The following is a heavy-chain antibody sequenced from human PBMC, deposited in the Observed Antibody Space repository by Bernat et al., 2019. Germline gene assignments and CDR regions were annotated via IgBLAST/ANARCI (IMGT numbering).Heavy chain of an antibody. Sequence: QVQLVQSGAEVKKPGSSVKVSCKASGGTFSSYAISWVRQAPGQGLEWMGGIIPIFGTANYAQKFQSRVTITADKSTSTAYMELSSLRSEDTAVYYCARAAILPGAAAVGWLGWFDPWGQGTLVTVSS. CDR2: IIPIFGTA. CDR1: GGTFSSYA. D-gene: IGHD6-13*01. J-gene: IGHJ5*02. V-gene: IGHV1-69*06. CDR3: ARAAILPGAAAVGWLGWFDP.